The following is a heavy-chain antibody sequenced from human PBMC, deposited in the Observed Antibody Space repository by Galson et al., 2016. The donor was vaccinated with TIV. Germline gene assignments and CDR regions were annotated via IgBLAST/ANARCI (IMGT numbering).Heavy chain of an antibody. CDR1: GDTFNSYG. Sequence: SVKVSCKASGDTFNSYGIAWVRQAPGQGLEWMGGIIPMIGTPKYAQKFQGRVTITADKSTSTAYRELGSLRSEDTARYYCARVVLAYSNYDGYYHGMDVWGQGTTVTVSS. J-gene: IGHJ6*02. CDR3: ARVVLAYSNYDGYYHGMDV. CDR2: IIPMIGTP. D-gene: IGHD4-11*01. V-gene: IGHV1-69*06.